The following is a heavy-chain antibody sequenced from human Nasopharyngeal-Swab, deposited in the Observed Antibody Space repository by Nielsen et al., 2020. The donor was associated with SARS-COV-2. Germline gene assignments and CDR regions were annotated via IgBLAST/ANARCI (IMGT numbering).Heavy chain of an antibody. Sequence: GESLKIFCAASGFTFSSYGMHWVRHAPGKGEDWVALISYDGSKKCFLESVRGRFTISRDNPMNRMSLQMNSLRAEDTALYYCVRVDRGWTYSSEYYYYMVVRGTGTSVTVSS. CDR3: VRVDRGWTYSSEYYYYMVV. D-gene: IGHD2-15*01. CDR1: GFTFSSYG. CDR2: ISYDGSKK. V-gene: IGHV3-30*03. J-gene: IGHJ6*03.